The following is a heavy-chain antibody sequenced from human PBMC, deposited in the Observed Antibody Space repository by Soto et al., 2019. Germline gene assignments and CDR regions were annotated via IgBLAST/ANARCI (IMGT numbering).Heavy chain of an antibody. CDR3: AKATYCSSTSCLNDAFDI. V-gene: IGHV3-23*01. D-gene: IGHD2-2*01. CDR2: ISGSGGST. CDR1: VFTFSSYA. J-gene: IGHJ3*02. Sequence: EVQLLESGGGLVQPGGSLRLSCAASVFTFSSYAMSWVRQARGKGLEWVSAISGSGGSTYYADSVKGRFTISRDNSKNTLYLQMNSLRAEDTAVYYCAKATYCSSTSCLNDAFDIWGQGTMVTVPS.